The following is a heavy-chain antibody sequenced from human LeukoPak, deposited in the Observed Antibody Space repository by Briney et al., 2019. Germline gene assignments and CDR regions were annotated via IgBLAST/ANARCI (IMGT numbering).Heavy chain of an antibody. Sequence: PSETLSLTCAVFGGCFSGYFWSWIRQPPGKGLEGIGEINQSGSTNYNPSLKSRVTISIDTSKNHFSLKLSSVTAADTAVYYCARLRSGGQVAGVYFDYWGQGTLVTVSS. CDR1: GGCFSGYF. CDR2: INQSGST. D-gene: IGHD6-19*01. J-gene: IGHJ4*02. CDR3: ARLRSGGQVAGVYFDY. V-gene: IGHV4-34*01.